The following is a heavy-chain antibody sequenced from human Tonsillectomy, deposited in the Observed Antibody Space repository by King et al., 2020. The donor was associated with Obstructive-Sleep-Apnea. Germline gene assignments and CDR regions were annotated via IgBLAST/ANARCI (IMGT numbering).Heavy chain of an antibody. J-gene: IGHJ4*02. V-gene: IGHV4-59*01. CDR3: ARVKFEDSSGYYYFDY. CDR2: IYYSGST. D-gene: IGHD3-22*01. CDR1: GGSISSYY. Sequence: QLQESGPGLVKPSETLSLTCTVSGGSISSYYWSWIRQPPGKGLEWIGYIYYSGSTNYNPSLKSRVTISVDTSKNQFSLKLSSVTAADTPVYYCARVKFEDSSGYYYFDYWGQGTLVTVSS.